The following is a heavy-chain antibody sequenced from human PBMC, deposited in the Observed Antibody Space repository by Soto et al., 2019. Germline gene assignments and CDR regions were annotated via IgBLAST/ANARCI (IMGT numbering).Heavy chain of an antibody. J-gene: IGHJ4*02. D-gene: IGHD1-26*01. CDR1: GFTFSSYA. CDR2: ISGSGGGT. Sequence: EVQLLESGGGFVQPGGSLRLSCEASGFTFSSYAMTRVRQAPGKGLEWVSTISGSGGGTYYADSVKGRVTISRDNSKNTLYLQMNSLRAEDTAVYSCAKVADVRSGNYLAYWGLGTLVTVSS. V-gene: IGHV3-23*01. CDR3: AKVADVRSGNYLAY.